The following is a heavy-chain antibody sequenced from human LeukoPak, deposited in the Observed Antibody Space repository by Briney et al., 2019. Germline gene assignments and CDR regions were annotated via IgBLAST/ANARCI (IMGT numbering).Heavy chain of an antibody. CDR2: ISWNSGSI. D-gene: IGHD3-22*01. J-gene: IGHJ4*02. CDR3: AKVDHSSAYPDY. Sequence: GGSLRLSCAASGFTFHDHAMHWVRQVPGKGLEWVSGISWNSGSIGYANSVQDRFTISRDNAKNSLYLQMNSLGPEDTALYYCAKVDHSSAYPDYWGQGTLGTVSP. V-gene: IGHV3-9*01. CDR1: GFTFHDHA.